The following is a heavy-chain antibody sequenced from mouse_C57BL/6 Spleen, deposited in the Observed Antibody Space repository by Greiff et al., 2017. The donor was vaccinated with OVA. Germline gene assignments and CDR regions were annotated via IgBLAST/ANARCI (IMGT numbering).Heavy chain of an antibody. CDR2: INPNNGGT. J-gene: IGHJ3*01. CDR3: ARSGYDYDPAWFAY. D-gene: IGHD2-4*01. Sequence: EVKLMESGPELVKPGASVKMSCKASGYTFTDYNMHWVKQSHGKSLEWIGYINPNNGGTSYNQKFKGKATLTVNKSSSTAYMELRSLTSEDSAVYYCARSGYDYDPAWFAYWGQGTLVTVSA. CDR1: GYTFTDYN. V-gene: IGHV1-22*01.